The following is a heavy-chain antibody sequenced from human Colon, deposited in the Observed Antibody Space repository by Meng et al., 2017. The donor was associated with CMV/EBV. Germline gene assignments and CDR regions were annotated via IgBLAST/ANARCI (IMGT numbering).Heavy chain of an antibody. D-gene: IGHD6-19*01. J-gene: IGHJ4*02. V-gene: IGHV4-61*01. CDR2: ISYSGNT. Sequence: GSLRLSCSVSGGSVTSGSYYWTWIRQRPGEGLEWIGYISYSGNTNYNPSLKTRLTIEVDTSKNQFSLKLTSVSAADTAMYYCAREASGWSTGIDYWGRGTLVTVSS. CDR1: GGSVTSGSYY. CDR3: AREASGWSTGIDY.